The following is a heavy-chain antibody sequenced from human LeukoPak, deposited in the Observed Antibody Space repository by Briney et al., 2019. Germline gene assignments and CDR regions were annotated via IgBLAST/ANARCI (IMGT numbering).Heavy chain of an antibody. Sequence: GGSLRLSCAASGFTLWSNYMSCVRQAPREGGEGVSVIYSGGSTYYANSRKGRFTISRDNSKNTLYLQMNSLRAEDTAVYYCARGDILDPWGQGTLVPLSS. CDR2: IYSGGST. V-gene: IGHV3-66*01. CDR1: GFTLWSNY. CDR3: ARGDILDP. D-gene: IGHD2-15*01. J-gene: IGHJ5*02.